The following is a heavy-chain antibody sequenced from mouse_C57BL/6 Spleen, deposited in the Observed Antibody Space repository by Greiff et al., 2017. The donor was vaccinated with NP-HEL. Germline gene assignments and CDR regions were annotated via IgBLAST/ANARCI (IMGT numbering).Heavy chain of an antibody. CDR3: AATVVESYFDY. V-gene: IGHV5-6*01. CDR1: GFTFSSYG. J-gene: IGHJ2*01. D-gene: IGHD1-1*01. Sequence: EVQLQESGGDLVKPGGSLKLSCAASGFTFSSYGMPWVRQTPDKRLEWVATISSGGSYTYYPDSVKGRFTISRDNAKNTLYLQMSSLKSEDTAMYYCAATVVESYFDYWGQGTTLTVSS. CDR2: ISSGGSYT.